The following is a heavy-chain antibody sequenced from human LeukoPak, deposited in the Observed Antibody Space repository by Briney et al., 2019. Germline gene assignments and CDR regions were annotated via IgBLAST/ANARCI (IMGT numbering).Heavy chain of an antibody. D-gene: IGHD1-1*01. CDR3: VRDLSPVSDRNVWYDALGI. CDR2: IAGDESQK. J-gene: IGHJ3*02. Sequence: PGGSLRLSCVASGFSFTSSWMTWVRQAPGKGLEWVANIAGDESQKRYMDSVKGRFTISRDNAKNSLYLQLNSLRAEDTAIYYCVRDLSPVSDRNVWYDALGIWGQGTMVTVSS. V-gene: IGHV3-7*01. CDR1: GFSFTSSW.